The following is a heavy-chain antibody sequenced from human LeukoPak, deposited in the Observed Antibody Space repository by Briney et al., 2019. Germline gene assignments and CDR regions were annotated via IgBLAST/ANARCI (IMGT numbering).Heavy chain of an antibody. V-gene: IGHV3-53*01. CDR1: GFIVSNNY. D-gene: IGHD3-16*01. Sequence: GGSLRLSCAVSGFIVSNNYMSWVRQAPGKGLEWLSVLYTGGNTSYADSVRGRFTISRDNSKNTLYLHMDSLGAEDTAVYYCARGGPDFDYWRQGTLVIVSS. J-gene: IGHJ4*02. CDR2: LYTGGNT. CDR3: ARGGPDFDY.